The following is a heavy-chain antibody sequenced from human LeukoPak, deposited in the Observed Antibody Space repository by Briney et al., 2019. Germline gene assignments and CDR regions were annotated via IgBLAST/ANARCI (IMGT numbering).Heavy chain of an antibody. CDR2: VHYGGNS. CDR3: ARLAYCSGGSCYSYYFDY. Sequence: SETLSLTCTVSCGSISSSSYYWGWIRQPPGKGLELIACVHYGGNSYYNPSLQSRVTISVDASKNQFSLRLSSVTAADTAVYYCARLAYCSGGSCYSYYFDYWGQGTLVTVSS. D-gene: IGHD2-15*01. CDR1: CGSISSSSYY. V-gene: IGHV4-39*01. J-gene: IGHJ4*02.